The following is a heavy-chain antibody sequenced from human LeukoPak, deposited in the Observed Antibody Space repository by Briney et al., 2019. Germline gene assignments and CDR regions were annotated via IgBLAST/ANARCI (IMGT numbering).Heavy chain of an antibody. D-gene: IGHD4-23*01. V-gene: IGHV4-59*01. CDR2: IYYSGST. CDR3: ASLFPIAGGNSAERDRFDY. J-gene: IGHJ4*02. Sequence: SETLSLTSTVSGGSISSYYWSWIRQPPGKGLEWIGYIYYSGSTNYNPSLKSRVTISVDTSKNQFSLKLSSVTAADTAVYYCASLFPIAGGNSAERDRFDYWGQGTLVTVSS. CDR1: GGSISSYY.